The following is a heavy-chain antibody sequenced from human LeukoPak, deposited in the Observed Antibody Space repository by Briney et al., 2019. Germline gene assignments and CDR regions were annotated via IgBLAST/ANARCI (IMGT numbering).Heavy chain of an antibody. CDR2: IYHSGST. CDR3: ARDVEGTGWFDP. D-gene: IGHD1-1*01. J-gene: IGHJ5*02. Sequence: LSLTCTVSGGSISSGGYSWSWIRQPPGKGLEWIGYIYHSGSTYYNPSLKSRVTISVDRSKNQFSLKLSSVTAADTAVYYCARDVEGTGWFDPWGQGTLVTVSS. CDR1: GGSISSGGYS. V-gene: IGHV4-30-2*01.